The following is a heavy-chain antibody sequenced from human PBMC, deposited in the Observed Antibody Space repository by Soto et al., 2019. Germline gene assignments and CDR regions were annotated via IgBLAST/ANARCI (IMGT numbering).Heavy chain of an antibody. D-gene: IGHD1-26*01. CDR3: ARDPFEWELLPAY. Sequence: EVQLVESGGGLVQPGGSLRLSCAASGFIFTHYYMGWVRHAPGKGLEWVANISPDGSEKFSVDSVKGRFTIARDNAKNSLYLHMNSLRAEDTAVYYCARDPFEWELLPAYWGQGTLVTVSS. J-gene: IGHJ4*02. V-gene: IGHV3-7*04. CDR1: GFIFTHYY. CDR2: ISPDGSEK.